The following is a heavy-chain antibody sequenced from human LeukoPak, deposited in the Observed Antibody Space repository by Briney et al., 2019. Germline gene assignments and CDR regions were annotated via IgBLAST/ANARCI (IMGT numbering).Heavy chain of an antibody. J-gene: IGHJ4*02. Sequence: ASVKVSCKASGNTFTSYAITWVRQAPGQGLEWMGGIIPIFGTANYAQKFQGRVTITADKSTSTAYMELSSLRSEDTAVYYCAKDVRTKRPPPEGFDYWGQGTLVTVSS. D-gene: IGHD1-14*01. V-gene: IGHV1-69*06. CDR3: AKDVRTKRPPPEGFDY. CDR2: IIPIFGTA. CDR1: GNTFTSYA.